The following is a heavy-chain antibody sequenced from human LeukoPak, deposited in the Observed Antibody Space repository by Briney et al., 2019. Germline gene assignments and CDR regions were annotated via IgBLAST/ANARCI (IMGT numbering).Heavy chain of an antibody. CDR1: GFTFSNYA. Sequence: PGGSLRLSCVASGFTFSNYAMSWVRQAPGKGLEWVSVISGSGGSTYYADSVKGRFTISRDNSKNTLYLQMNSLRAEDTAVYYCAKRYYDSSGYYLFDYWGQGTLVTVSS. J-gene: IGHJ4*02. V-gene: IGHV3-23*01. D-gene: IGHD3-22*01. CDR3: AKRYYDSSGYYLFDY. CDR2: ISGSGGST.